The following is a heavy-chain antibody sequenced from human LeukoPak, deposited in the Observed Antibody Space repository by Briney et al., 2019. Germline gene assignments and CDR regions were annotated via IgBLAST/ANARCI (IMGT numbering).Heavy chain of an antibody. V-gene: IGHV3-23*01. CDR1: GFTFSSYA. CDR3: AKDAHYYYDSSGYRQIFDY. CDR2: ISGSGGST. D-gene: IGHD3-22*01. J-gene: IGHJ4*02. Sequence: GGSLRLSCAASGFTFSSYAMSWVRQAPGKGLEWVSAISGSGGSTYYADSVKGRFTISRDSSMNTLYLQMNSLRAEDTAVYYCAKDAHYYYDSSGYRQIFDYWGQGTLVTVSS.